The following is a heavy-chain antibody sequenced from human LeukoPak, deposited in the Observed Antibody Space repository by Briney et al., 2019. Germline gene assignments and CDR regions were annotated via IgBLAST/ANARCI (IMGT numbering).Heavy chain of an antibody. CDR2: INNDGNNI. V-gene: IGHV3-74*01. Sequence: PGGSLRLSCAASGFAFSAYWMHWVRRAPGRGLVWVSRINNDGNNIIYADSVKGRFTISRDNAKNTLYLQMNSLRAEDTAVYYCAEAMNGNYRGLFDYWGQGTLVTVSS. CDR3: AEAMNGNYRGLFDY. CDR1: GFAFSAYW. D-gene: IGHD1-7*01. J-gene: IGHJ4*02.